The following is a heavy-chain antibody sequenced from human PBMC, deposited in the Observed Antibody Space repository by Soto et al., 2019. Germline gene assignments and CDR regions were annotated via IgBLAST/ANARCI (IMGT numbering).Heavy chain of an antibody. CDR2: ISYDGSNK. CDR3: AKDRGSGYYEGIDY. Sequence: GGSLRLSCAASGFTFSSYGMHWVRQAPGKGLEWVAVISYDGSNKYYADSVKGRFTISRDNSKNTLYLQMNSLRADDTAVYYCAKDRGSGYYEGIDYWGQGTLVTVSS. CDR1: GFTFSSYG. V-gene: IGHV3-30*18. D-gene: IGHD3-22*01. J-gene: IGHJ4*02.